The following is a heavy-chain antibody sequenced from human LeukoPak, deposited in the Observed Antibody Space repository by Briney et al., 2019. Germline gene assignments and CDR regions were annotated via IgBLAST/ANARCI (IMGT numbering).Heavy chain of an antibody. CDR3: ARRISEGWNDAFDI. D-gene: IGHD1-1*01. CDR1: GFTFSSYE. CDR2: SSSGSTI. V-gene: IGHV3-48*03. J-gene: IGHJ3*02. Sequence: GGSLRLSCAASGFTFSSYEMNWVRQAPGKGLEWVSSSSGSTIYYADSVKGRFTISRDNAKNSLYLQMNSLRAEDTAVYYCARRISEGWNDAFDIWGQGTMVTVSS.